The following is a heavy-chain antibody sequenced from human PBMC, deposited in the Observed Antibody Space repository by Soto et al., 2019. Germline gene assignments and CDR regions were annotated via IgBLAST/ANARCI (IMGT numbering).Heavy chain of an antibody. J-gene: IGHJ6*03. CDR2: IKQDGSEK. CDR1: GFTFSSYW. D-gene: IGHD2-15*01. V-gene: IGHV3-7*01. Sequence: GGSLRLSCAASGFTFSSYWMSWVRQAPGKGLEWVANIKQDGSEKYYVDSVKGRFTISRDNAKNSLYLQMNSLRAEDTAVYYCAREPSLGYCSGGSCYASPSYYYYYMDVWGKGTTVTVSS. CDR3: AREPSLGYCSGGSCYASPSYYYYYMDV.